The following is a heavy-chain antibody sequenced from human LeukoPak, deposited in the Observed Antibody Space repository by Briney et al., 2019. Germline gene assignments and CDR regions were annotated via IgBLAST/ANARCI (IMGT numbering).Heavy chain of an antibody. CDR3: ARRYCSSTSCLIDY. CDR2: ISSSGTTI. Sequence: PGGSLRLSCAASGFTFSSYAMNWVRQAPGKGLEWVSYISSSGTTIYYADSVKGRFTISRDNAKNSLYLQMNSLRAEDTAVYYCARRYCSSTSCLIDYWGQGTLVTVPS. D-gene: IGHD2-2*01. J-gene: IGHJ4*02. V-gene: IGHV3-48*03. CDR1: GFTFSSYA.